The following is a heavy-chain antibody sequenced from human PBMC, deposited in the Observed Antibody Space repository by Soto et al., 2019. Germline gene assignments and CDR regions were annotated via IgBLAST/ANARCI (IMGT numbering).Heavy chain of an antibody. D-gene: IGHD6-19*01. Sequence: GGSLRLSCAATGFTFSNAWMSWVRQAPGKGLEWVGCIKSKTDGGTTDYAAPVKGRFTISRDDSKNTLYLQMNSLKTEDTAVYYCTTPGIAVAGPTYYYYGMDVWGQGTTVTVSS. CDR2: IKSKTDGGTT. J-gene: IGHJ6*02. CDR3: TTPGIAVAGPTYYYYGMDV. CDR1: GFTFSNAW. V-gene: IGHV3-15*01.